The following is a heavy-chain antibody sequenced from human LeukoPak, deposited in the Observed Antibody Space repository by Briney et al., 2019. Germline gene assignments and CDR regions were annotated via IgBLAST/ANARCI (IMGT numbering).Heavy chain of an antibody. J-gene: IGHJ4*02. CDR2: IYHSGST. D-gene: IGHD6-13*01. CDR1: GYSISSGYY. V-gene: IGHV4-38-2*02. Sequence: SETLSLTCTVSGYSISSGYYWGWIRQPPGKGLEWIGSIYHSGSTYYNPSLKSRVTISVDTSKNQFSLKLSSVTAADTAVYYCARGLYSSSIFDYWGQGTLVTVSS. CDR3: ARGLYSSSIFDY.